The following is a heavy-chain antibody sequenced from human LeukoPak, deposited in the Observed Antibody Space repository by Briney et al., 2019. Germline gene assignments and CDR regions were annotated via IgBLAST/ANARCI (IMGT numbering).Heavy chain of an antibody. V-gene: IGHV1-18*01. CDR3: ARDIGPERFGEDYGMDV. Sequence: ASVKVSCKASGYTFTSYGISWVRQAPGQRLEWMGWIRAYNGNTNYAQKLQGRVTMTTDTSTSTAYMELRSLRSDDTAVYYCARDIGPERFGEDYGMDVWGQGTTVTVSS. D-gene: IGHD3-10*01. J-gene: IGHJ6*02. CDR2: IRAYNGNT. CDR1: GYTFTSYG.